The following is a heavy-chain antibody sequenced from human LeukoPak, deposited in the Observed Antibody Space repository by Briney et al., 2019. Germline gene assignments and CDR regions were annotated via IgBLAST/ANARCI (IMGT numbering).Heavy chain of an antibody. D-gene: IGHD6-6*01. Sequence: SSVKVSCKASGGTFNRYAISWVRQAPAQGLEGMGGIIPIFGTANYAQQFQGRVTITTDESTSTAYMELSSLRSEDTAVYYCATFEYSSSSFDYWGQGTLVTGPS. J-gene: IGHJ4*02. CDR1: GGTFNRYA. CDR3: ATFEYSSSSFDY. V-gene: IGHV1-69*05. CDR2: IIPIFGTA.